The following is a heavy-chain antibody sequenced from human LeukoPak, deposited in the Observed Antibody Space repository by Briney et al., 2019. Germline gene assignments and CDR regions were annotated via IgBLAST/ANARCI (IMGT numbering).Heavy chain of an antibody. V-gene: IGHV3-23*01. CDR2: ISGSGGST. CDR3: AKDGARIAVAAYYFDY. CDR1: GFTFSSYA. Sequence: PGGSLRLSCAASGFTFSSYAMSWVRQAPGKGLEWVSAISGSGGSTYYADSVKGRFTISRDNSKNTLYPQMNSLRAEDTAVYYCAKDGARIAVAAYYFDYWGQGTLVTVSS. D-gene: IGHD6-19*01. J-gene: IGHJ4*02.